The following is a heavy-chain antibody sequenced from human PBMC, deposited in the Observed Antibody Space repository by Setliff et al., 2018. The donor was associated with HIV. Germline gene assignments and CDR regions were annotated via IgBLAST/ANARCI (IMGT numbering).Heavy chain of an antibody. CDR1: GYTFITYD. CDR2: MNPNSGNT. D-gene: IGHD3-10*01. Sequence: ASVKVSCKTSGYTFITYDINWVRQAAGQGLEWMGWMNPNSGNTNFAQKFQGRVTMTRDTSIGTAYMELRSLRSEDTAVYYCARGRRLLRGILVYWGQGTRVTVPQ. J-gene: IGHJ4*02. CDR3: ARGRRLLRGILVY. V-gene: IGHV1-8*02.